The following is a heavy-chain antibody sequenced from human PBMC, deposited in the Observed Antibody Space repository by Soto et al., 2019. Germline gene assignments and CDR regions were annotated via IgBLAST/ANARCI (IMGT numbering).Heavy chain of an antibody. J-gene: IGHJ4*02. CDR3: VKDAWANDAY. CDR1: GFTCSSYA. CDR2: ISRSDDTT. D-gene: IGHD1-1*01. Sequence: GGSLRLSCAASGFTCSSYAMSWVRQAPGKGLERVSAISRSDDTTHYADSVKGRFTISRDNSKNILYLQMRSLRVEDTAIYYCVKDAWANDAYWGQGTLVTVSS. V-gene: IGHV3-64D*08.